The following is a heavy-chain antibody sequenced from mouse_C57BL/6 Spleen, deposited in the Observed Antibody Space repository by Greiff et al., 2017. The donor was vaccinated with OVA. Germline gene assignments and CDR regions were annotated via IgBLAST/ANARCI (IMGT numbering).Heavy chain of an antibody. CDR2: IYPGSGST. CDR3: ARKGYDGYYNYAMDY. V-gene: IGHV1-55*01. Sequence: VKLMESGAELVKPGASVKMSCKASGYTFTSYWITWVKQRPGQGLEWIGDIYPGSGSTNYNEKFKSKATLTVDTSSSTAYMQLSSLTSEDSAVYYCARKGYDGYYNYAMDYWGQGTSVTVSS. D-gene: IGHD2-3*01. J-gene: IGHJ4*01. CDR1: GYTFTSYW.